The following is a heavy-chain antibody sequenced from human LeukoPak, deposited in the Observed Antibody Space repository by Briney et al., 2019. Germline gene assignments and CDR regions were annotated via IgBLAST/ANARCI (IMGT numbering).Heavy chain of an antibody. V-gene: IGHV3-7*05. CDR2: IKQDGSEK. D-gene: IGHD6-25*01. Sequence: GGSLRLSCAASGFTFSRYWMSWVRQAPGKGLEWVANIKQDGSEKYYVDSVKGRFTISRDNAKNSLYLQMNSLRAEDTAVYYCAPDLRGSASSLDDWGQGTPVTVSS. CDR3: APDLRGSASSLDD. J-gene: IGHJ4*02. CDR1: GFTFSRYW.